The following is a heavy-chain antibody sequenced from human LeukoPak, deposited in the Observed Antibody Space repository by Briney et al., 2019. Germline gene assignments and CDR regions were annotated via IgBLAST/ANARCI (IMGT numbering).Heavy chain of an antibody. CDR3: ARRRGTAPYDY. Sequence: SETLSLTCAVYGGSFSGYYWSWIRQPPGKGLEWIGEINHSGSTNYNPSLKSRVTISVDTSKNRFSLKLSSVTAADTAVYYCARRRGTAPYDYWGQGTLVTVSS. D-gene: IGHD1-1*01. J-gene: IGHJ4*02. CDR2: INHSGST. V-gene: IGHV4-34*01. CDR1: GGSFSGYY.